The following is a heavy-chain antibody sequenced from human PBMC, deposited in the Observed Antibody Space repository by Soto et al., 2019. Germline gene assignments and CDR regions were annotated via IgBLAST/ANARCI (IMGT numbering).Heavy chain of an antibody. CDR1: GGTFSSYA. Sequence: SVKVSCKASGGTFSSYAISWVRQAPGQGLEWMGGIIPIFGTANYAQKFQGRVTITADKSTSTAYMELSSLRSEDTAVYYCSVGPAATPRNYYYGMDVWGQGTTVTVAS. D-gene: IGHD2-2*02. CDR2: IIPIFGTA. J-gene: IGHJ6*02. V-gene: IGHV1-69*06. CDR3: SVGPAATPRNYYYGMDV.